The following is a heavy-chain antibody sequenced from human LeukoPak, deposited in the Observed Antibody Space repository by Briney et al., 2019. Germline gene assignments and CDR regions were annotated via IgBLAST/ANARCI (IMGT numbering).Heavy chain of an antibody. CDR1: GYTFTGYY. CDR2: INPISGGT. D-gene: IGHD2-2*01. CDR3: ARDIVVVPAAMSEPDY. J-gene: IGHJ4*02. Sequence: ASVKVSCKASGYTFTGYYTHLVRQAPGQGLEWMGWINPISGGTNCAQKFQGRVTMTRDTSISTAYMELSRLRSDDTAVYYCARDIVVVPAAMSEPDYWGQGTLVTVSS. V-gene: IGHV1-2*02.